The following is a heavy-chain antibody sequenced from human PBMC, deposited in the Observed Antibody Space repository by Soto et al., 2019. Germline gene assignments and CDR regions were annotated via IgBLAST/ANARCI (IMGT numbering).Heavy chain of an antibody. J-gene: IGHJ3*02. D-gene: IGHD1-26*01. Sequence: GESLKISCAASGFTFGIYGMHWVRQAPGKGLEWVAVIWYDGSIKYHADSMKGRLTISRDNSKNTVYLQMNSLRDEDTAVYYCARATSGSFDALDMWGQGTMVTVSS. CDR1: GFTFGIYG. CDR3: ARATSGSFDALDM. CDR2: IWYDGSIK. V-gene: IGHV3-33*01.